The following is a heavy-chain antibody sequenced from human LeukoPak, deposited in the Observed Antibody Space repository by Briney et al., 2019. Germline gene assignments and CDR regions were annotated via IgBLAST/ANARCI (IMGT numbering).Heavy chain of an antibody. CDR2: IYYSGST. Sequence: PSETLSLTCIVSGGSISSSNYYWDWIRQPPGEGLEWIGSIYYSGSTYYNPSLRSRVTISVDTSKNQFSLKLSSVTAADTAVYYCARRYSGLDYGYFDYWGQGTLVTVSS. V-gene: IGHV4-39*07. CDR1: GGSISSSNYY. D-gene: IGHD4/OR15-4a*01. J-gene: IGHJ4*02. CDR3: ARRYSGLDYGYFDY.